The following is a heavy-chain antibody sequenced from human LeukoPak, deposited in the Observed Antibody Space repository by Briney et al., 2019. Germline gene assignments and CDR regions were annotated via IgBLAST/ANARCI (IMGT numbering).Heavy chain of an antibody. CDR3: ARGIAAAGRYWYFDL. Sequence: SQTLSLTCTVSGGSISSGGYYWSWIRQHPGKGLEWIGYIYYSGSTYYNPSLKSRVTISVDTSKNQFSLKLSSVTAADTAAYYCARGIAAAGRYWYFDLWGRGTLVTVSS. CDR1: GGSISSGGYY. J-gene: IGHJ2*01. D-gene: IGHD6-13*01. CDR2: IYYSGST. V-gene: IGHV4-31*03.